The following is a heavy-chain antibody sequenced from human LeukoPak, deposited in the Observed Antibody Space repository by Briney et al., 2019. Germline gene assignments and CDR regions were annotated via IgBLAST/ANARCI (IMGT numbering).Heavy chain of an antibody. J-gene: IGHJ4*02. Sequence: ASVKVSCKASGYTFTSYYMHWVRHAPGQGLEWMGIINPSGGDTSYAQKFQGRLTMTRDTSTNTVYMELTSLRSEDTAVYYCARAVMDNLRFDYWGQGTLVTVSS. D-gene: IGHD1-14*01. CDR1: GYTFTSYY. V-gene: IGHV1-46*01. CDR2: INPSGGDT. CDR3: ARAVMDNLRFDY.